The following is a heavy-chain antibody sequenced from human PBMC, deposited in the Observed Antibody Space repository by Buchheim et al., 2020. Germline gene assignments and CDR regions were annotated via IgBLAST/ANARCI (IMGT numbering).Heavy chain of an antibody. V-gene: IGHV3-66*02. CDR2: ISSAGNT. CDR1: GFIVSTNY. J-gene: IGHJ5*02. CDR3: ARDRDDDTNYGWFDP. Sequence: DVQLVESGGGLVQPGGSLRLSCAASGFIVSTNYMSWVRQAPGKGLEWVSLISSAGNTYYADSVKARFPISRDTSKNMLYLQINSLRPEDTAVYYCARDRDDDTNYGWFDPWGQGTL. D-gene: IGHD1-7*01.